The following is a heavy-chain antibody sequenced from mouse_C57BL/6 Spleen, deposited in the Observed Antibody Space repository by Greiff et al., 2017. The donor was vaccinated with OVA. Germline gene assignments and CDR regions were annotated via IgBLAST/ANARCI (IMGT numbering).Heavy chain of an antibody. CDR2: IYPGDGDT. Sequence: QVQLKESGPELVKPGASVKISCKASGYAFSSSWMNWVKQRPGKGLEWIGRIYPGDGDTNYNGKFKGKATLTADKSSSTAYMQLSSLTSEDSAVYFCATPDYYGSSIYAMDYWGQGTSVTVSS. V-gene: IGHV1-82*01. J-gene: IGHJ4*01. CDR3: ATPDYYGSSIYAMDY. D-gene: IGHD1-1*01. CDR1: GYAFSSSW.